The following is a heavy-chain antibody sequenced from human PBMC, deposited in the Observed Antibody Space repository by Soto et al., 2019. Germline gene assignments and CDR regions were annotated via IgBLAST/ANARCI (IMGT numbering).Heavy chain of an antibody. J-gene: IGHJ4*02. CDR2: INVYNSNT. Sequence: QVQLVQSGAEVKKPGASVKVPCKASGYTFTNYGVSWVRQAPGQGLEWMGWINVYNSNTDYAQKFQGRITMTTDTSTSTAYMELRGLTSDDTAVYHCARAIAGGYGHTTLDFWGQGTLVTAYS. D-gene: IGHD5-18*01. CDR1: GYTFTNYG. V-gene: IGHV1-18*01. CDR3: ARAIAGGYGHTTLDF.